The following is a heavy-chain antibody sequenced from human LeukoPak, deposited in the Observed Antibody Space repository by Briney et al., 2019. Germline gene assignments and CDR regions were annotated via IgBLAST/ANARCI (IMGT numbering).Heavy chain of an antibody. J-gene: IGHJ3*02. CDR3: ARGGTAVIAPYAFDI. Sequence: TSETLSLTCTVSGGSISSYYWSWIRQPPGKGLEWLGYIYYSGSTNFNPSVKSRVAMSVETSKKQFSLKLSSLTAADTAVYYCARGGTAVIAPYAFDIWGQGTMVTVSS. V-gene: IGHV4-59*01. CDR2: IYYSGST. D-gene: IGHD4-17*01. CDR1: GGSISSYY.